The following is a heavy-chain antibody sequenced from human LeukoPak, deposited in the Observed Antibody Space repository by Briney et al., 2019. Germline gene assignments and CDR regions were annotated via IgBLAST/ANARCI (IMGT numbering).Heavy chain of an antibody. CDR2: IYYSGST. CDR1: GGSISSSSYY. D-gene: IGHD1-26*01. Sequence: TSETLSLTCTVSGGSISSSSYYWGWIRQPPGKGLEWIGSIYYSGSTYYNPSLKSRVTISVDTSKDQFSLKLSSVTAADTAVYYCAKLEWELPFDYWGQGTLVTVSS. J-gene: IGHJ4*02. V-gene: IGHV4-39*07. CDR3: AKLEWELPFDY.